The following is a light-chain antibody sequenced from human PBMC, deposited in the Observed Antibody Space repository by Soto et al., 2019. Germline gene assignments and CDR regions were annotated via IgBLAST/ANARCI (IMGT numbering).Light chain of an antibody. CDR1: RNVSSR. CDR2: DAS. Sequence: IAVTQSLAALSVSHGDRATLSCRASRNVSSRLAWYMQKPGKSPRLLMSDASTRVADFPARFSGSGSGTEFILTISSLQSEDFAFYYCLQYDDWSWTSCQGTKVDIK. CDR3: LQYDDWSWT. J-gene: IGKJ1*01. V-gene: IGKV3-15*01.